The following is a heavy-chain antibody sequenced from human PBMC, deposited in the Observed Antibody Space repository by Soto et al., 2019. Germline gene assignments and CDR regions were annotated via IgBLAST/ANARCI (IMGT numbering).Heavy chain of an antibody. CDR2: IIPIFGTA. J-gene: IGHJ4*02. Sequence: GASVKVSCKASGGTFSSYAISWVRQAPGQGLEWMGGIIPIFGTANYAQKFQGRVTITRDTSASTAYMELSSLRSEDTAVYYCARVRRDGSIPRYFDYWGQGTLVTVSS. D-gene: IGHD2-2*02. V-gene: IGHV1-69*05. CDR1: GGTFSSYA. CDR3: ARVRRDGSIPRYFDY.